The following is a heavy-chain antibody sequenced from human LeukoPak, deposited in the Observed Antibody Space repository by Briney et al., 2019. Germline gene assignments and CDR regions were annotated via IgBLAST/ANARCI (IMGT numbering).Heavy chain of an antibody. D-gene: IGHD4-23*01. Sequence: SETLSLTCTVSGGSISTYYWSWVRQPAGKGLEWIGRFYVSGSIHYNPSLKSRITISVDKSKNQFSLKLTSVTAADTAVYYCARQGGLGTPASGSLEAFDYWGQGTLVTVSS. CDR3: ARQGGLGTPASGSLEAFDY. CDR1: GGSISTYY. J-gene: IGHJ4*02. V-gene: IGHV4-4*07. CDR2: FYVSGSI.